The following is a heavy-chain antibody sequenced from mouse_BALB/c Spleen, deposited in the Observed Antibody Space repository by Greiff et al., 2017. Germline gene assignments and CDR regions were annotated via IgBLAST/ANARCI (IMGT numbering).Heavy chain of an antibody. CDR2: ISSGGSYT. Sequence: EVQVVESGGGLVKPGGSLKLSCAASGFTFSSYTMSWVRQTPEKRLEWVATISSGGSYTYYPDSVKGRFTISRDNAKNTLYLQMSSLKSEDTAMYYCTRVSRPYYFDYWGQGTTLTVSS. D-gene: IGHD1-1*01. V-gene: IGHV5-6-4*01. CDR3: TRVSRPYYFDY. CDR1: GFTFSSYT. J-gene: IGHJ2*01.